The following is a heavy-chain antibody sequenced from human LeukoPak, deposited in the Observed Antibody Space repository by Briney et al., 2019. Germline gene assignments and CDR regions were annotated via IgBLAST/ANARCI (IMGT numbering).Heavy chain of an antibody. CDR1: GFTFSGYA. J-gene: IGHJ4*02. CDR3: ARVGIGGHLDY. CDR2: ISNDGGST. Sequence: GGSLRLSCAGSGFTFSGYAMHWVRQAPGKGLEYVSAISNDGGSTYYADSVKGRFSISKDNSKNTLYPEMGSLRPEDMAMYYCARVGIGGHLDYWGQGTLVTVSS. D-gene: IGHD2-21*01. V-gene: IGHV3-64*02.